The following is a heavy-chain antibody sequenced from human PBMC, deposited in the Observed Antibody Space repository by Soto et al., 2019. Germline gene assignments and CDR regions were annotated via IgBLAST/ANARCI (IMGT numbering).Heavy chain of an antibody. V-gene: IGHV4-34*01. CDR1: GGSFSGYY. Sequence: PSETLSLTCAVYGGSFSGYYWNWIRQPPGKGLEWIGEINHSGSTNYNPSLKSRVTISVDTSKNQFSLKLTSVTAADTAVYYCARARATIAAAAIFDCWGQGTLVTVSS. J-gene: IGHJ4*02. D-gene: IGHD6-13*01. CDR3: ARARATIAAAAIFDC. CDR2: INHSGST.